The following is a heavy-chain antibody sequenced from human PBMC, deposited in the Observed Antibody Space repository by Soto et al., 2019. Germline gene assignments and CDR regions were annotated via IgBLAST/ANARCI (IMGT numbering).Heavy chain of an antibody. D-gene: IGHD3-10*01. CDR1: GFTFGVYA. CDR3: TRAVYGSGSYSFDY. V-gene: IGHV3-49*03. Sequence: GGSLRLSCTASGFTFGVYALSRFRRAPGKGLDWVGFIRSKAYGGTTEYAASVKSRFTISRDDSTRIDYLQVNSLKTEDTAVYYCTRAVYGSGSYSFDYWGQGT. CDR2: IRSKAYGGTT. J-gene: IGHJ4*02.